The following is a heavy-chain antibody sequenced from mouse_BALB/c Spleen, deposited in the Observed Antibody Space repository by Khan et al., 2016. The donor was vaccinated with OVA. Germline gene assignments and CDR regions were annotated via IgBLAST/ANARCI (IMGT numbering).Heavy chain of an antibody. CDR3: ARHGDDYDGLPFGY. J-gene: IGHJ2*01. Sequence: QVQLKQSGAELVKPGSSVKLSCKASGYTFTDYIIHWVKQRSGQGLEWIGWFYPGSGSIKYNEKFKDKATLTADKSSSTVYMELSRLTSEDSAVYFGARHGDDYDGLPFGYWGQGTTLTVSS. D-gene: IGHD2-4*01. V-gene: IGHV1-62-2*01. CDR2: FYPGSGSI. CDR1: GYTFTDYI.